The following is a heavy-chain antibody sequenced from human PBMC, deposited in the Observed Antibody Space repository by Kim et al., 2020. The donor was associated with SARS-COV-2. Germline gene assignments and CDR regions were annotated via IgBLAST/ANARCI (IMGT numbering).Heavy chain of an antibody. D-gene: IGHD3-22*01. J-gene: IGHJ4*02. V-gene: IGHV4-39*01. Sequence: YNPSLKSRVTISVATSKNQFSRKLSSVTAADTAVYYCARHGDSSGYYYNYWGQGTLVTVSS. CDR3: ARHGDSSGYYYNY.